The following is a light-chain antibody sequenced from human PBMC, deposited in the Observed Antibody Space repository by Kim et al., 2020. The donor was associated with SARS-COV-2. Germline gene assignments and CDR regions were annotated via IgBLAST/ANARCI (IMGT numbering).Light chain of an antibody. CDR2: GAS. CDR1: QSISIN. V-gene: IGKV3-15*01. Sequence: AVSPGERATLSCRASQSISINVAWYQQKPGQAPRLLIYGASTRATGVPARFSGSGSGTEFTLTVSSLQSEDFAVYYCQQYNKWPTFGGGTKVDIK. CDR3: QQYNKWPT. J-gene: IGKJ4*01.